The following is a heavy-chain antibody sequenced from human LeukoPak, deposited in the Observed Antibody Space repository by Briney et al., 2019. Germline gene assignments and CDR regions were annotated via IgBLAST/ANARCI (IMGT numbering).Heavy chain of an antibody. CDR1: GGSFSGYY. Sequence: SETLSLTCAVYGGSFSGYYWSWIRQPPGKGLEWIGEINHRGNTNYNPSLKSRVTISVDTSKNQFSLKLSSVTAADTAVYYCARGLLRTYSSSWYSLGVWFDPWGQGTLVTVPS. J-gene: IGHJ5*02. D-gene: IGHD6-13*01. V-gene: IGHV4-34*01. CDR2: INHRGNT. CDR3: ARGLLRTYSSSWYSLGVWFDP.